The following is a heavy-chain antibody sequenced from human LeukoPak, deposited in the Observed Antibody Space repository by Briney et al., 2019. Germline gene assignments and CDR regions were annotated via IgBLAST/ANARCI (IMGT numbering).Heavy chain of an antibody. CDR1: GGSISSYY. J-gene: IGHJ5*02. Sequence: SETLSLTCTVSGGSISSYYWRWIRQPPGKGLEWIGYIYYSGSTNYNPSLKSRVTISVGTPKNQFSLKLSSVTAADTAVYYCARDPRGGYDFWSGSPNWFDPWGQGTLVTVSS. V-gene: IGHV4-59*01. CDR3: ARDPRGGYDFWSGSPNWFDP. D-gene: IGHD3-3*01. CDR2: IYYSGST.